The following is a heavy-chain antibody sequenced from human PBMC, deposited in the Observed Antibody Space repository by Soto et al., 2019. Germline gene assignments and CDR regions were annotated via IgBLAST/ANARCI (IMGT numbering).Heavy chain of an antibody. Sequence: QVQLQESGPGLVKPSGTLSLTCAVSSGSISSSNWWSCVRQPPGKGLEWIGEIYHSGSTNYNPSLKSLVTISVDKSKNQFSLKLSSVTAADTAVYYCARVSGYSGYDPSIYFDYWGQGTLVTVSS. CDR2: IYHSGST. V-gene: IGHV4-4*02. CDR1: SGSISSSNW. D-gene: IGHD5-12*01. CDR3: ARVSGYSGYDPSIYFDY. J-gene: IGHJ4*02.